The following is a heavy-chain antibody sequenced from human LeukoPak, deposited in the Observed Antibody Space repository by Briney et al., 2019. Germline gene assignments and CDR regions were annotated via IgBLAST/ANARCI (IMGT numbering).Heavy chain of an antibody. V-gene: IGHV1-2*02. Sequence: GASVKVSCKASGYTFTGYYMRWVRQAPGQGLEWMGWINPNSGGTNYAQKFQGRVTMTRDTSISTAYMELSRLRSDDTAVYYCAKDTGNFNLGDYWGQGTLVTVSS. CDR1: GYTFTGYY. CDR2: INPNSGGT. D-gene: IGHD5-18*01. J-gene: IGHJ4*02. CDR3: AKDTGNFNLGDY.